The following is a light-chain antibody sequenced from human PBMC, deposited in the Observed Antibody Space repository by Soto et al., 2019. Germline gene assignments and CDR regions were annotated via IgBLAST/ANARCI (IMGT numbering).Light chain of an antibody. V-gene: IGKV3-11*01. Sequence: EIVLTQSPATLSLSPGERATLSCRASQSVSSYLAWYQQKPGQAPSLLIYDASNRATGIPARFSGSGSGTDFTLTISSLEPEDFAVYYCQQYNNWPRTFGQGTKVEIK. CDR3: QQYNNWPRT. CDR1: QSVSSY. J-gene: IGKJ1*01. CDR2: DAS.